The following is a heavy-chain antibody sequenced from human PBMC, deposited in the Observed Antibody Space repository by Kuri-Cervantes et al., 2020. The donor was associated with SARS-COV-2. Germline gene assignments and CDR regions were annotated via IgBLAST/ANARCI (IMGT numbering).Heavy chain of an antibody. J-gene: IGHJ3*02. Sequence: GGSLRLSCAASGFTSSSYGMHWVRQAPGKGLEWVANIKQDGSEKYYVDSVKGRFTISRDNAKNSLYLQMSSLRAEDTAVYYCARVAATTWGAFDIWGQGTMVTVSS. V-gene: IGHV3-7*01. D-gene: IGHD2-15*01. CDR1: GFTSSSYG. CDR3: ARVAATTWGAFDI. CDR2: IKQDGSEK.